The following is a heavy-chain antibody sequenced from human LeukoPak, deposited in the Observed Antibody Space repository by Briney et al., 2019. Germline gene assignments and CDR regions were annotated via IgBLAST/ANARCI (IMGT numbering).Heavy chain of an antibody. Sequence: GGSLRLSCAASGFTFSSFWMSWVRQAPGKGLEWVANMKQAGSQKYYVDSVKGRFTISRDNVQNSLYLQMNSLRAEDTAVYYCARGDYFASGSYSDSWGQGILVTVSS. CDR1: GFTFSSFW. J-gene: IGHJ4*02. D-gene: IGHD3-10*01. CDR3: ARGDYFASGSYSDS. V-gene: IGHV3-7*01. CDR2: MKQAGSQK.